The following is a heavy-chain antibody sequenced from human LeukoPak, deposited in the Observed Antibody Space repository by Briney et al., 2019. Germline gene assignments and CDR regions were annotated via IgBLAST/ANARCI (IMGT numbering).Heavy chain of an antibody. CDR1: GFTFDDYA. V-gene: IGHV3-9*01. Sequence: GGSLRLSCAASGFTFDDYAMHWVRQAPGKGLGWVSSISWNSGSINYADSVKGRFTISRDNAENSLFLQMNSLRAEDTAVYYCARGDCNGGSCYLSLTTIDYWGQGTLVTVSS. CDR3: ARGDCNGGSCYLSLTTIDY. J-gene: IGHJ4*02. D-gene: IGHD2-15*01. CDR2: ISWNSGSI.